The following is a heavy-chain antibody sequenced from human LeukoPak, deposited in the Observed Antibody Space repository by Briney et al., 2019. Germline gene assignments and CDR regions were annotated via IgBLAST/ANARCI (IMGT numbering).Heavy chain of an antibody. J-gene: IGHJ5*02. CDR1: GGSISSGSYY. CDR3: ARGQGGIRITMKGGFDP. Sequence: PSETLSLTCTVSGGSISSGSYYWSWIRQPAGKGLEWIGRIYTSGSTNYNPSLKSRVTISVDTSKNQFSLKLSSVTAADTAVYYCARGQGGIRITMKGGFDPWGQGTLVTVSS. D-gene: IGHD3-22*01. CDR2: IYTSGST. V-gene: IGHV4-61*02.